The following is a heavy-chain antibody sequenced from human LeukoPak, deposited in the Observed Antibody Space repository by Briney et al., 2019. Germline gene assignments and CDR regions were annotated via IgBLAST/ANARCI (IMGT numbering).Heavy chain of an antibody. J-gene: IGHJ4*02. CDR3: ARDGGGAVMTPVDY. CDR1: GFTLSSYS. D-gene: IGHD4-17*01. CDR2: ISSSGSYI. V-gene: IGHV3-21*01. Sequence: GGSLRLSCAVSGFTLSSYSMNWVRQAPGKGLEWVSSISSSGSYIFYADSVKGRFTISRDNAKNSLYLQMDSLRAEDTAVYYCARDGGGAVMTPVDYWGQGTLVTVSS.